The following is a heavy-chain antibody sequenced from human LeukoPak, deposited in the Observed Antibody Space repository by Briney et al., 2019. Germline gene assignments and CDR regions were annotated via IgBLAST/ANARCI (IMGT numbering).Heavy chain of an antibody. J-gene: IGHJ4*02. V-gene: IGHV4-39*01. CDR2: IYYSGST. D-gene: IGHD5-24*01. CDR1: GGSISSSSYY. CDR3: ARRAGDGENYFDY. Sequence: SETLSLTCTVSGGSISSSSYYWGWIRQPPGKGLEWIGSIYYSGSTYYNPSLKSRVTISVDTSKNQFSLKLSSVTAADTAVYYCARRAGDGENYFDYWGQGTLVTVSS.